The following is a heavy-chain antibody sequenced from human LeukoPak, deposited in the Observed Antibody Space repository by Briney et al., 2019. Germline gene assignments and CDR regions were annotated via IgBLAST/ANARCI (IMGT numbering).Heavy chain of an antibody. Sequence: GGSLRLSCAASGFTFSSYGMHWVRQAPGKGLEWVAVISYDGSNKYYADSVKGRFTISRDNSKNTLYLQMNSLRAEDTAVYYCARDPLPQLRFLEWLSGVDYWGQGTLVTVSS. D-gene: IGHD3-3*01. CDR3: ARDPLPQLRFLEWLSGVDY. V-gene: IGHV3-30*03. CDR2: ISYDGSNK. J-gene: IGHJ4*02. CDR1: GFTFSSYG.